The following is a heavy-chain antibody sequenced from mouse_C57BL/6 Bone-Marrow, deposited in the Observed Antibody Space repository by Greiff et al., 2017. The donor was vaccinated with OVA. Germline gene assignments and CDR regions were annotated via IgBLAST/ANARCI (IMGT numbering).Heavy chain of an antibody. Sequence: EVQLVESGGGLVKPGGSLKLSCAASGFTFSSYATSWVRQTPEKRLEWVATISDGGSYTYYPDNVKGRFTISRDNAKNNLYLQMSHLKSEDTAMYYCARDWAFGYWGQGTTLTVSS. V-gene: IGHV5-4*01. CDR1: GFTFSSYA. CDR3: ARDWAFGY. D-gene: IGHD4-1*01. J-gene: IGHJ2*01. CDR2: ISDGGSYT.